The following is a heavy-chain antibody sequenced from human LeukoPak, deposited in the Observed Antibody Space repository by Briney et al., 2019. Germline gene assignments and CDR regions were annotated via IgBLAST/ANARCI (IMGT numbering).Heavy chain of an antibody. V-gene: IGHV1-69*05. D-gene: IGHD4-17*01. CDR3: ARAHDYGDYDY. CDR2: IIPIFGTA. CDR1: GYTFTSYG. Sequence: ASVKVSCKASGYTFTSYGISWVRQAPGQGLEWMGRIIPIFGTANYAQKFQGRVTITTDESTSTAYMELSSLRSEDTAVYYCARAHDYGDYDYWGQGTLVTVSS. J-gene: IGHJ4*02.